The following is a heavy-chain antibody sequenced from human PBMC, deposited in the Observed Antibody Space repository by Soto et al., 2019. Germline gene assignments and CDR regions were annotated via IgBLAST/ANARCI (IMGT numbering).Heavy chain of an antibody. Sequence: PGESLKISCKGSGYSFTSYWISWVRQMPGKGLEWMGRIDPSDSYTNYSPSFQGHVTISADKSISTAYLQWSSLKASDTAMYYCALDTRIAPRVSYYYYGMDVWGQGTTVTVSS. J-gene: IGHJ6*02. CDR1: GYSFTSYW. CDR3: ALDTRIAPRVSYYYYGMDV. CDR2: IDPSDSYT. V-gene: IGHV5-10-1*01. D-gene: IGHD6-13*01.